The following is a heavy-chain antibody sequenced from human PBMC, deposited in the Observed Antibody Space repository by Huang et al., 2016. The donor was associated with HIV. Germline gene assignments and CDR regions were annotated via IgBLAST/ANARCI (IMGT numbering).Heavy chain of an antibody. V-gene: IGHV2-5*02. J-gene: IGHJ4*02. CDR1: GFSLNTGEVG. Sequence: QITLKESGPTLVKPTQTLTLTCSFSGFSLNTGEVGVGWIRQPPGKALEWLSLIYWDDDKRYSPSLKSRITITKDTSKNQVGLTMTNMDPVDTATYYCAHGAYDTSGYFFRLRFDYWGRGTLVTVSS. CDR3: AHGAYDTSGYFFRLRFDY. D-gene: IGHD3-22*01. CDR2: IYWDDDK.